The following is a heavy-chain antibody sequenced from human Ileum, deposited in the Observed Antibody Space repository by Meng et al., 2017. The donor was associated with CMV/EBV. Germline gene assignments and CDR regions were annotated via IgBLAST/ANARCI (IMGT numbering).Heavy chain of an antibody. CDR1: VFSFSSYA. CDR2: IYIGSSII. V-gene: IGHV3-23*03. Sequence: GESLKISCTASVFSFSSYAMSWVRQAPGKGLEWVSVIYIGSSIITYADSVKGRFTFSRDDSKTTLYLQMSSLTADETAVYYCAKSCFALGSYYTCPDYFDYWGQGTLVTVSS. J-gene: IGHJ4*02. CDR3: AKSCFALGSYYTCPDYFDY. D-gene: IGHD3-10*01.